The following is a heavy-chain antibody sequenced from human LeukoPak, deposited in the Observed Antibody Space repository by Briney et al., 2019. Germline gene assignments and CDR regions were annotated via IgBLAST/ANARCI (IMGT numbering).Heavy chain of an antibody. Sequence: SETLSLTCTVSGGSISSSDYHWGWIRQPPGKGLEWVGSVHYSGGTYFNPSLKSRLTISLDTSKNQLSLELNSVTAADTAVYYCARDGNTYYMDVWGKGTTVTVSS. D-gene: IGHD1-26*01. CDR1: GGSISSSDYH. CDR2: VHYSGGT. V-gene: IGHV4-39*07. CDR3: ARDGNTYYMDV. J-gene: IGHJ6*03.